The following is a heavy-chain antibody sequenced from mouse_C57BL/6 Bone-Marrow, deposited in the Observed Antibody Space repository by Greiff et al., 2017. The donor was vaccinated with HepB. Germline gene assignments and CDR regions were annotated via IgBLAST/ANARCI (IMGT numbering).Heavy chain of an antibody. V-gene: IGHV6-3*01. CDR2: IRLKSDNYAT. J-gene: IGHJ2*01. D-gene: IGHD1-1*01. CDR1: GFTFSNYW. Sequence: DVKVEESGGGLVQPGGSMKLSCVASGFTFSNYWMNWVRQSPEKGLEWVAQIRLKSDNYATHYVESVKGRFTISRDDSKSSVYLQMNNLRAEDTGIYYCTGDITTVVVNYFDYWGQGTTLTVSS. CDR3: TGDITTVVVNYFDY.